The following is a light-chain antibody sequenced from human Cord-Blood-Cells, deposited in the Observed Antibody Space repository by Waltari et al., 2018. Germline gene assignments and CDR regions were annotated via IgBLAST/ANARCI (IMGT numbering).Light chain of an antibody. J-gene: IGKJ1*01. CDR1: QSVSRN. CDR2: GAS. V-gene: IGKV3-15*01. Sequence: EIVMTQSPATLSVSPGERATLSCRASQSVSRNLAWYQQKPGQAHRLLIYGASTRATGIPARFSGSGSGTEFTLTISSLQSEVFAVYCGQQYNNWPPWTFGQGTKVEIK. CDR3: QQYNNWPPWT.